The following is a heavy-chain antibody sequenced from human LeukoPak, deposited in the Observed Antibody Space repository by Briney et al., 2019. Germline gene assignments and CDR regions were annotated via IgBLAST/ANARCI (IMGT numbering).Heavy chain of an antibody. D-gene: IGHD3-16*01. J-gene: IGHJ4*02. V-gene: IGHV3-7*01. CDR2: IKQDGSEK. CDR3: ARVAHLYKRGEFDY. Sequence: PAGGSLRLSCAASGFTFSSYWMSWVRQAPGKGLEWVANIKQDGSEKNYVDSVKGRFTISRDNARNSVYLQMTSLRAEDTAIYYCARVAHLYKRGEFDYWGQGTLVTVSS. CDR1: GFTFSSYW.